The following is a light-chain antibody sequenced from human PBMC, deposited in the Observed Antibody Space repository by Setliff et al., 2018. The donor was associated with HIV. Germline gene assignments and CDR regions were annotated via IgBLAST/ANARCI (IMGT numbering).Light chain of an antibody. CDR1: SSDVGGYSH. J-gene: IGLJ1*01. Sequence: ALTQPASVSGSPGQSITISCTGTSSDVGGYSHVSWYQQHPGKAPKLIIYEVRNRPSGVSNRFSGSKSGNTASLTISGLRAEDEADYYCSSYAITNTRPFGTGTKVTVL. CDR2: EVR. CDR3: SSYAITNTRP. V-gene: IGLV2-14*01.